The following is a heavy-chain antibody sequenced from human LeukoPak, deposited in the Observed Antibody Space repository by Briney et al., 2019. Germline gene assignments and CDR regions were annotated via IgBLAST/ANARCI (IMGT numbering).Heavy chain of an antibody. CDR2: IYHSGTT. D-gene: IGHD3-10*01. CDR3: ATMMYGSGNYYNSDY. V-gene: IGHV4-38-2*02. J-gene: IGHJ4*02. Sequence: SETLSLTCSVSNYSISRTYHWGWIQQPPGKGLEWIGTIYHSGTTYYSPSLKSRVTISIHTSKNQFSLRLTSVTAADTAVYYCATMMYGSGNYYNSDYWGQGTLVTVSS. CDR1: NYSISRTYH.